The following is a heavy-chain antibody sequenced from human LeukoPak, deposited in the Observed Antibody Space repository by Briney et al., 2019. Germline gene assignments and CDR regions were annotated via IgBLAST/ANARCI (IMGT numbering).Heavy chain of an antibody. CDR2: IYYSGST. Sequence: PSETLSLTCTVSGGSISSSNYYWGWIRQPPGKGLEWIGSIYYSGSTYYSPSLKSRVTISVDTSKNQFSLKLSSVTAADTAVYYCARRSRGGAAAGIMSELLQGFSFPTIPYYFDYWGQGTLVTVSS. V-gene: IGHV4-39*07. CDR3: ARRSRGGAAAGIMSELLQGFSFPTIPYYFDY. CDR1: GGSISSSNYY. J-gene: IGHJ4*02. D-gene: IGHD6-13*01.